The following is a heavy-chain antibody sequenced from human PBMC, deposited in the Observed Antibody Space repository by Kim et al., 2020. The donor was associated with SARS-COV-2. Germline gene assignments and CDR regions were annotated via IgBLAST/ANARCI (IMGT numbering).Heavy chain of an antibody. J-gene: IGHJ5*02. V-gene: IGHV4-31*03. D-gene: IGHD2-15*01. CDR1: GGSISSGGYY. CDR3: ARGYEFYCSGGSCYLDWFDP. CDR2: IYYSGST. Sequence: SETLSLTCTVSGGSISSGGYYWSWIRQHPGKGLEWIGYIYYSGSTYYNPSLKSRVTISVDTSKNQFSLKLSSVTAADTAVYYCARGYEFYCSGGSCYLDWFDPWGQGTLVTVSS.